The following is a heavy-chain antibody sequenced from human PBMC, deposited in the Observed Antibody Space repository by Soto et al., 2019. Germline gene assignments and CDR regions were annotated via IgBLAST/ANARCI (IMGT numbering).Heavy chain of an antibody. J-gene: IGHJ4*02. V-gene: IGHV3-74*01. CDR1: GFNFGNNW. CDR3: ATAEVDY. Sequence: EVQLVESGGGLVQPGGSLRLSCAASGFNFGNNWMHWVRQAPGKGLEWVSRMNRDGRTTNYADSVKGRFTVSRENAKNTLYLQMNSLRAEDTAVYYCATAEVDYWGPGTLVTVSS. CDR2: MNRDGRTT.